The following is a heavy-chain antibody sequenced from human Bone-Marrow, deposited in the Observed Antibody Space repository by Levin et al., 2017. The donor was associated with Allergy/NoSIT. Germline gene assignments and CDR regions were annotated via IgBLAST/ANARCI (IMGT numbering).Heavy chain of an antibody. Sequence: GGCLRLSCAASGFTFSSNSMNWVRQAPGKGLEWVSSISSRSNYIYYADSVKGRFTISRDNAKHSLYLQMNSLRVDDTAVYYCARDRAASAVAGPYYFDCWGQGTLVTVSS. V-gene: IGHV3-21*01. D-gene: IGHD6-19*01. J-gene: IGHJ4*02. CDR2: ISSRSNYI. CDR1: GFTFSSNS. CDR3: ARDRAASAVAGPYYFDC.